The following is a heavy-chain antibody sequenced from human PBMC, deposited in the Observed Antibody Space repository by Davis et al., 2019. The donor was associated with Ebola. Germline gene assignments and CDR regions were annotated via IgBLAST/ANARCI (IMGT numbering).Heavy chain of an antibody. V-gene: IGHV4-34*01. CDR2: ISHTGVT. CDR3: ARGRAALPYYYYMDV. CDR1: GGSLTTHS. D-gene: IGHD6-6*01. Sequence: PSETLSLTCAVYGGSLTTHSWNWIRQPPGKGLEWIGEISHTGVTNYNPSLKSRVTISEDTSKNQFSLKLTSVTAADTAVYYCARGRAALPYYYYMDVWGKGTTVTVSS. J-gene: IGHJ6*03.